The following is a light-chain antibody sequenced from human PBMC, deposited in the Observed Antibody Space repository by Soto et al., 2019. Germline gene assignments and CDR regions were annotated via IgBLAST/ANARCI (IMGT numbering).Light chain of an antibody. CDR3: QQYETFSGT. Sequence: DIQMTQSPSTLSASVRDRVTITCRASQTISSWLAWFQQRPGRAPKFLIYKASSLKNGVPLRFSGSGSGTQFTLTNSSLQPDDFATYYSQQYETFSGTFGPGTKVEI. CDR1: QTISSW. V-gene: IGKV1-5*03. J-gene: IGKJ1*01. CDR2: KAS.